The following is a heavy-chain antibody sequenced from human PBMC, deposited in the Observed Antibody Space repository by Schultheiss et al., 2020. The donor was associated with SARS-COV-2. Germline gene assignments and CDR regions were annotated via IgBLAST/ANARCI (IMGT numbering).Heavy chain of an antibody. CDR2: ISYDGSNK. CDR3: ARDRDSSGLSGYFDY. CDR1: GFTFSSYA. Sequence: GESLKISCAASGFTFSSYAMHWVRQAPGKWLEWVAVISYDGSNKYYADSVKGRFTISRDNSKNTLYLQMNSLRAEDTAVYYCARDRDSSGLSGYFDYWGQGTLVTVSS. J-gene: IGHJ4*02. D-gene: IGHD6-19*01. V-gene: IGHV3-30-3*01.